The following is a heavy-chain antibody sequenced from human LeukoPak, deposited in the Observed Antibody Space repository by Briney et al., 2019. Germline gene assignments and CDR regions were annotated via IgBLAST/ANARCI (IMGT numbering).Heavy chain of an antibody. J-gene: IGHJ4*02. D-gene: IGHD3-3*01. Sequence: GGSLRLSCAASGFTFSSYSMNWVRQAPGKGLEWVSSISSSSSYIYYADSVKGRFTISRDNSKNTLYLQMNSLRAEDTAVYYCAKEEDYDFWSGYYYFDYWGQGTLVTVSS. CDR2: ISSSSSYI. V-gene: IGHV3-21*04. CDR1: GFTFSSYS. CDR3: AKEEDYDFWSGYYYFDY.